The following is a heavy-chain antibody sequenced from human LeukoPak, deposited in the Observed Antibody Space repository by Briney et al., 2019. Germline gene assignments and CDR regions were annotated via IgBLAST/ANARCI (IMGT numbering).Heavy chain of an antibody. CDR2: IYSGGST. CDR3: ARAGRVGYSYGYPLYYFDY. D-gene: IGHD5-18*01. J-gene: IGHJ4*02. Sequence: GGSLRLSCAASGFTVSSNYMSWVRQAPGKGLEWVSVIYSGGSTYYADSVKGRFTISRDNSKNTLYLQMNSLRAEDTAVYYCARAGRVGYSYGYPLYYFDYWGQGTLVTVSS. V-gene: IGHV3-53*01. CDR1: GFTVSSNY.